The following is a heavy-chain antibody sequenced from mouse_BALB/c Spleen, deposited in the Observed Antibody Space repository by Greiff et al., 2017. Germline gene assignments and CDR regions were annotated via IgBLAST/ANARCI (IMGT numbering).Heavy chain of an antibody. CDR3: ARGPGGYYFDY. V-gene: IGHV3-6*02. CDR1: GYSITSGYY. Sequence: EVQLQESGPGLVKPSQSLSLTCSVTGYSITSGYYWNWIRQFPGNKLEWMGYISYDGSNNYNPSLKNRISITRDTSKNQFFLKLNSVTTEDTATYYCARGPGGYYFDYWGQGTTLTVSS. J-gene: IGHJ2*01. CDR2: ISYDGSN.